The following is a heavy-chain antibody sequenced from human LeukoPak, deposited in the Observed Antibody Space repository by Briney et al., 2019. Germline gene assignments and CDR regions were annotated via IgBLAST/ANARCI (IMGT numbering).Heavy chain of an antibody. D-gene: IGHD2-8*02. CDR2: MKGDGSHI. CDR1: GFTFGNYW. Sequence: GGSLRLSCAASGFTFGNYWMSWVRQAPGGGLQWVASMKGDGSHIYYVDPVKGRFIISRDNARNSLYLQMSSLRVEDTAIYYCARLFGGVTTYDYWGQGAQVTVSS. J-gene: IGHJ4*02. V-gene: IGHV3-7*01. CDR3: ARLFGGVTTYDY.